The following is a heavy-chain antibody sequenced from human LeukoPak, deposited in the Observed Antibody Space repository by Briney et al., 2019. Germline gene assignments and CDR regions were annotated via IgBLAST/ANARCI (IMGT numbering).Heavy chain of an antibody. CDR3: ARDRYYVLDY. V-gene: IGHV3-48*03. CDR2: ISSSGSTI. J-gene: IGHJ4*02. CDR1: GFTFSSYE. Sequence: PGGSERLSCAASGFTFSSYEMNWVRQAPGKGLEWVSYISSSGSTIYYADSVKGRFTISRDNAKNSLYLQMNSPRAEDTAVYYCARDRYYVLDYWGQGILVTVSS. D-gene: IGHD3-10*02.